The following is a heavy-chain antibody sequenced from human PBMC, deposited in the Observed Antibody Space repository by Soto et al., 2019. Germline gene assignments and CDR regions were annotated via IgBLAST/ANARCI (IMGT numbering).Heavy chain of an antibody. CDR1: GYSISSGYY. CDR2: IYHSGST. J-gene: IGHJ6*02. D-gene: IGHD3-16*02. CDR3: ARGLGRLRLGELSLLSPYGMDV. V-gene: IGHV4-38-2*01. Sequence: SETLSLTCAVSGYSISSGYYWGWIQQPPGKGLEWIGSIYHSGSTYYNPSLKSRVTISVDTSKNQFSLKLSSVTAADTAVYYCARGLGRLRLGELSLLSPYGMDVWGQGTTVTVSS.